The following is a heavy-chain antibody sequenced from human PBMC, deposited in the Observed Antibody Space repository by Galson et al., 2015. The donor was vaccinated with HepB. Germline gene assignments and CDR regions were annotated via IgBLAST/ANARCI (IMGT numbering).Heavy chain of an antibody. V-gene: IGHV3-33*01. CDR1: GFTFSSYG. Sequence: SLRLSCAASGFTFSSYGMHWVRQAPGKGLEWVAVIWYDGSNKYYADSVRGRFTISRDNSKNTLYPQMNSLRAEDTAVYYCARDGAGYYDFWSGYPPPGYYYYYYGMDVWGQGTTVTVSS. J-gene: IGHJ6*02. CDR2: IWYDGSNK. D-gene: IGHD3-3*01. CDR3: ARDGAGYYDFWSGYPPPGYYYYYYGMDV.